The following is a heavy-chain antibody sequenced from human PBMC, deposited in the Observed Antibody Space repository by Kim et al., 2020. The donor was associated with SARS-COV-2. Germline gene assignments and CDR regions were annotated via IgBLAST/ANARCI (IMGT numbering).Heavy chain of an antibody. CDR3: AKGDLYYYGSGSYSNGAFDI. V-gene: IGHV3-30*18. Sequence: GGSLRLSCAASGFTFSSYGMHWVRQAPGKGLEWVAVISYDGSNKYYADSVKGRFTISRDNSKNTLYLQMNSLRAEDTAVYYCAKGDLYYYGSGSYSNGAFDIWGQGTMVTVSS. J-gene: IGHJ3*02. CDR2: ISYDGSNK. D-gene: IGHD3-10*01. CDR1: GFTFSSYG.